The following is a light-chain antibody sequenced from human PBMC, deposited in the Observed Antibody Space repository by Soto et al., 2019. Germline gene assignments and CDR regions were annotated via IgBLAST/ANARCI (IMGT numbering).Light chain of an antibody. V-gene: IGKV3-15*01. CDR1: QSVSGR. Sequence: EIAMTQSPATLSVSPGERATLSRRASQSVSGRLAWYQQKRGQAPRLLIYGASTRATGISARFSGSGSGTEFTLTISSLQSEDCAIYYCQQYHTWPITFGGGTKVDI. CDR3: QQYHTWPIT. CDR2: GAS. J-gene: IGKJ4*01.